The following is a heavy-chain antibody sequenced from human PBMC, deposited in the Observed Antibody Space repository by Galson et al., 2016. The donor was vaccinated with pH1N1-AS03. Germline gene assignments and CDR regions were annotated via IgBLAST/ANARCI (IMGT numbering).Heavy chain of an antibody. CDR1: AGSISTYY. CDR2: IYFSGRT. D-gene: IGHD2-2*01. J-gene: IGHJ4*02. Sequence: LSLTCTVSAGSISTYYWTWIRQPPGRGLEWIGYIYFSGRTNCSPSLKSRANISLDRSRNQFSLNLNSVTAADTAVYYCARVRSEWLGVNSSWYGIDSWGQGTLVTVPS. CDR3: ARVRSEWLGVNSSWYGIDS. V-gene: IGHV4-59*01.